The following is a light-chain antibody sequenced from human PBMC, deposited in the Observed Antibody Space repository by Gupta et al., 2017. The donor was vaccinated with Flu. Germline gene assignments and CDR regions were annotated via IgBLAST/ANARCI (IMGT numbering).Light chain of an antibody. CDR3: QVWHSGTEEYV. Sequence: SYVLTQPPSVSVAPGQTARITCGGNNIGSKSVYWYRQKPGQAPVLVVYDDVDRPSGIPDRVSGSNSGNTATLTIXRXEAGDEXDYYCQVWHSGTEEYVFGTGTQVTVL. V-gene: IGLV3-21*02. CDR1: NIGSKS. CDR2: DDV. J-gene: IGLJ1*01.